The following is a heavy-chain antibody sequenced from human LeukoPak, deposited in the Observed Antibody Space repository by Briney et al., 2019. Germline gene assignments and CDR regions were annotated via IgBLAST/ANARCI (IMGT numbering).Heavy chain of an antibody. Sequence: PGGSLRLSCAASGFTFSSYAMSWVRQAPGKGLEWVSAISGSGGSTYYADSVKGRFTIFRGNSKNTLYLQMNSLRAEDTAVYYCAKDRPRRYDFWSGYLLDYWGQGTLVTVSS. V-gene: IGHV3-23*01. CDR3: AKDRPRRYDFWSGYLLDY. CDR1: GFTFSSYA. CDR2: ISGSGGST. D-gene: IGHD3-3*01. J-gene: IGHJ4*02.